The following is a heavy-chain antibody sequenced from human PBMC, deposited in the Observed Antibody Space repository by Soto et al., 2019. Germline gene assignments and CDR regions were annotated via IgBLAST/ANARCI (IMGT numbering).Heavy chain of an antibody. CDR2: ISYDGSNK. D-gene: IGHD6-19*01. J-gene: IGHJ6*02. CDR1: GFTFSSYG. Sequence: QVQLVESGGGVVQPGRSLRLSCAASGFTFSSYGMHWVRQAPGKGLEWVAVISYDGSNKYYADSVKGRFTISRDNSKNTLYLQMNSLRAEDTAVYYCAKAPTIFPYSSGWYWGGYYYGMDVWGQGTTVTVSS. V-gene: IGHV3-30*18. CDR3: AKAPTIFPYSSGWYWGGYYYGMDV.